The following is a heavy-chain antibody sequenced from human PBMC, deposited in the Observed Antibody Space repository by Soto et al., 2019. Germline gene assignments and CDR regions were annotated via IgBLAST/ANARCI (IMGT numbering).Heavy chain of an antibody. V-gene: IGHV4-39*02. CDR1: GGTISSSRYS. CDR2: IYYSGST. D-gene: IGHD3-16*01. Sequence: PSVPLSLTSTHSGGTISSSRYSWGRIRQPPAKGLEWIGSIYYSGSTYYNPSLKSRVTISVDTSKNQFSLKLSSVTAADTAVYYCARDLRPFRIAAPRSPYYFDHWGHGTLVTVSS. J-gene: IGHJ4*01. CDR3: ARDLRPFRIAAPRSPYYFDH.